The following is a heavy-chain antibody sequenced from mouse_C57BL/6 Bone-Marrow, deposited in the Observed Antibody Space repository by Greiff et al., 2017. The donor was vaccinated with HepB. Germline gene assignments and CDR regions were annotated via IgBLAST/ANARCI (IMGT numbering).Heavy chain of an antibody. CDR1: GYSITSGYY. D-gene: IGHD2-4*01. CDR3: ARDLGYYDYDGFAY. J-gene: IGHJ3*01. V-gene: IGHV3-6*01. CDR2: ISYDGSN. Sequence: EVQLQQSGPGLVKPSQSLSLTCSVTGYSITSGYYWNWIRQFPGNKLEWMGYISYDGSNNYNPSLKNRISITRDTSKNQFFLKLNSVTTEDTATYYCARDLGYYDYDGFAYWGQGTLVTVSA.